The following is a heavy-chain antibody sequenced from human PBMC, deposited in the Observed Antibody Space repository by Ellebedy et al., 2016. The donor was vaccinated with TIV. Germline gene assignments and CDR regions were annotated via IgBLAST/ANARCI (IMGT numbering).Heavy chain of an antibody. CDR3: ARNYCSGGSCYKYYYYGMDV. Sequence: SVKVSXKASRGTFSSYAISWVRQAPGQGLEWMGGIIPIFGTANYAQKFQGRVTITADESTSTAYMELSSLRSEDTAVYYCARNYCSGGSCYKYYYYGMDVWGQGTTVTVSS. V-gene: IGHV1-69*13. CDR2: IIPIFGTA. D-gene: IGHD2-15*01. CDR1: RGTFSSYA. J-gene: IGHJ6*02.